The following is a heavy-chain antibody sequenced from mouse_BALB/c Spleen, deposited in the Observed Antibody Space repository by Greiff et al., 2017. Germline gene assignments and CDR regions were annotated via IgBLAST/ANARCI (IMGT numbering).Heavy chain of an antibody. J-gene: IGHJ2*01. V-gene: IGHV5-12-1*01. CDR2: ISSGGGST. D-gene: IGHD4-1*01. Sequence: EVQVVESGGGLVKPGGSLKLSCAASGFAFSSYDMSWVRQTPEKRLEWVAYISSGGGSTYYPDTVKGRFTISRDNAKNTLYLQMSSLKSEDTAMYYCARRGANWDVYFDYWGQGTTLTVSS. CDR1: GFAFSSYD. CDR3: ARRGANWDVYFDY.